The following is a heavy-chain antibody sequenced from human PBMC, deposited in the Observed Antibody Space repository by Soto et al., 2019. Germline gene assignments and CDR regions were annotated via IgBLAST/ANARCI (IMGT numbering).Heavy chain of an antibody. Sequence: QMQLVQSGPEVKKPGTSVKVSCKASGFTFTSSAVQWVRQARGQRLEWIGWIVVGSGNTNYAQKFQERVTITRDMSTSPAYMELSSLRSEDTAVYYCAAGYCSGGSCYSSYYYYGMDVWGQGTTVTVSS. CDR3: AAGYCSGGSCYSSYYYYGMDV. CDR2: IVVGSGNT. D-gene: IGHD2-15*01. CDR1: GFTFTSSA. J-gene: IGHJ6*02. V-gene: IGHV1-58*01.